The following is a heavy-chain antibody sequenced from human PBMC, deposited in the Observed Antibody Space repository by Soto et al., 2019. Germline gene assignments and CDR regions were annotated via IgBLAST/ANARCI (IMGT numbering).Heavy chain of an antibody. CDR2: VSRGGST. J-gene: IGHJ4*02. V-gene: IGHV3-23*01. CDR3: AKRRGAGGHFDY. Sequence: LRLSCAASGFTFTSYAMGWVRQAPGKGLECVSVVSRGGSTHYADSVTGRFIVSRDNSKNTVSLQMNSLRTDDTAVYYCAKRRGAGGHFDYWGQGALVTVSS. D-gene: IGHD2-15*01. CDR1: GFTFTSYA.